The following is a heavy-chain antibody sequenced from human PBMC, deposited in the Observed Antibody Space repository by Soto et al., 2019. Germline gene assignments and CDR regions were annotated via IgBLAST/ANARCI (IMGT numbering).Heavy chain of an antibody. CDR2: ISYDGNNK. V-gene: IGHV3-30*18. D-gene: IGHD2-8*01. CDR1: GFTFSSFG. J-gene: IGHJ5*02. Sequence: QVQLVESGGGVVQPGRSLRLSCAASGFTFSSFGVHWVRQAPGKGLEWVAVISYDGNNKYYADSVKGRFTISRDNSRKMVYLQMDSLRAEDTAVYYCAKDFRGCTSGVCLHNWFDPWGQGTLVTVSS. CDR3: AKDFRGCTSGVCLHNWFDP.